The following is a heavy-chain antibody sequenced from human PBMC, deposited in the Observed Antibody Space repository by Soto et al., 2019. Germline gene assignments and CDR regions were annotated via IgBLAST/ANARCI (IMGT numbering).Heavy chain of an antibody. CDR1: GGTLHRYT. V-gene: IGHV1-69*04. D-gene: IGHD3-10*01. J-gene: IGHJ4*02. CDR2: IIPILGIA. Sequence: GASVKVTFKASGGTLHRYTIRSVRQAPGQGLEWMGRIIPILGIANYAQKFQGRVTITADKSTSTAYMELSSLRSGDTAVYYWARDPSGSPSPDDDWGQGTLVTVSP. CDR3: ARDPSGSPSPDDD.